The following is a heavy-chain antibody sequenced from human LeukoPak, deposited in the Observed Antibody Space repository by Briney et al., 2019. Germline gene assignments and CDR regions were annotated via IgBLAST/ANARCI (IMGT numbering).Heavy chain of an antibody. D-gene: IGHD5-18*01. Sequence: GRSLRLSCAASGFTFSSYAMHWVRQAPGKGLEWVAVISYDGSNKYYADSVKGRFTISRDNSKNTLYLQMNSLRAEDTAVYYCASDRYSRFDYWGQGTLVTVSS. CDR3: ASDRYSRFDY. J-gene: IGHJ4*02. CDR1: GFTFSSYA. V-gene: IGHV3-30*01. CDR2: ISYDGSNK.